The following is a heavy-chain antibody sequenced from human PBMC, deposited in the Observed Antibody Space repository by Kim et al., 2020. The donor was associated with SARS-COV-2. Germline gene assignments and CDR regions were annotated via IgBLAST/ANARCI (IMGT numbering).Heavy chain of an antibody. V-gene: IGHV3-21*01. Sequence: GGSLRLSCAASGFTFSSYSMNWVRQAPGKGLEWVSSISSSSSYIYYADSVKGRFTISRDNAKNSLYLQMNSLRAEDTAVYYCARSCYDFWSGYYCYFDYWGQGTLVTVSS. D-gene: IGHD3-3*01. J-gene: IGHJ4*02. CDR2: ISSSSSYI. CDR1: GFTFSSYS. CDR3: ARSCYDFWSGYYCYFDY.